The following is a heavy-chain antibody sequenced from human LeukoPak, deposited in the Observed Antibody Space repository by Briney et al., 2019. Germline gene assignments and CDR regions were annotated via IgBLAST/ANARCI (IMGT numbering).Heavy chain of an antibody. J-gene: IGHJ4*02. CDR1: EYSFATYW. CDR3: ARPLQGIVGATGLDY. D-gene: IGHD1-26*01. Sequence: GESLKISCQGSEYSFATYWIARLRQLPGKGPEWMGIIYPSDSDTRYSPSFQGQVTISADKSIKTAYLQWSSLKASDTAMYYCARPLQGIVGATGLDYWGQGTLVTVSS. V-gene: IGHV5-51*01. CDR2: IYPSDSDT.